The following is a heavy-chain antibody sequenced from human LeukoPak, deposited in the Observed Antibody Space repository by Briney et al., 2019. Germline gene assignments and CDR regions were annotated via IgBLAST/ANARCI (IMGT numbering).Heavy chain of an antibody. CDR2: IYSGGST. J-gene: IGHJ3*02. V-gene: IGHV3-53*01. CDR1: GFTVSSNY. CDR3: ARGGSYLSAFDI. D-gene: IGHD1-26*01. Sequence: GVSLRLSCAASGFTVSSNYMSWVRQAPGKGLEGVSIIYSGGSTFYADSVKGRFTISRDNSKNTLYLQMNSLRAEDTAVYYCARGGSYLSAFDIWGQGTMVTVSS.